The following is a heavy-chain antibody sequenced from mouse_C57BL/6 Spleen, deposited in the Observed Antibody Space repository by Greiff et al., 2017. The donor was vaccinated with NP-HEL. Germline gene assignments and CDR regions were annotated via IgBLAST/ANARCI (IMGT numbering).Heavy chain of an antibody. D-gene: IGHD3-2*02. CDR3: ARRSTAQATLFAY. CDR2: IDPSDSYT. Sequence: VKLVESGAELVKPGASVKLSCKASGYTFTSYWMQWVKQRPGQGLEWIGEIDPSDSYTNYNQKFKGKATLTVDTSSSTAYMQLSSLTSEDSAVYYCARRSTAQATLFAYWGQGTLVTVSA. CDR1: GYTFTSYW. J-gene: IGHJ3*01. V-gene: IGHV1-50*01.